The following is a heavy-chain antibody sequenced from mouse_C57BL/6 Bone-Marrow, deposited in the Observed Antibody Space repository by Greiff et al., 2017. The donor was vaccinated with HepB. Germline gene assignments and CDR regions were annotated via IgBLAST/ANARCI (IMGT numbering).Heavy chain of an antibody. Sequence: VQLQQSGPELVKPGASVKISCKASGYAFSSSWMNWVKQRPGKGLEWIGRIYPGDGDTNYNGKFKGKATLTADKSSSTAYMQLSSLTSEVSAVYFCARWVYAMDYWGQGTSVTVSS. V-gene: IGHV1-82*01. CDR1: GYAFSSSW. J-gene: IGHJ4*01. CDR2: IYPGDGDT. CDR3: ARWVYAMDY.